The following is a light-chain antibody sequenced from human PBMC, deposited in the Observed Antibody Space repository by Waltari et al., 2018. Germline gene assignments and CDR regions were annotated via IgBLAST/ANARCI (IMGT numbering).Light chain of an antibody. CDR3: QQYNTWPPST. Sequence: EIVMTRSPAALSVSPGERATLPCRASQSVSSNLAWYQHKPGQPPRLLISGASTRATGVPARFSGSGSGTEFTLTISSLQSEDSAIYYCQQYNTWPPSTFGQGTKLEIK. CDR1: QSVSSN. CDR2: GAS. V-gene: IGKV3-15*01. J-gene: IGKJ2*02.